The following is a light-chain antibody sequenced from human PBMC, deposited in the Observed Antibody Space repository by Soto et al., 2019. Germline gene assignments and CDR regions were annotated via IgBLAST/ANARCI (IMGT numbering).Light chain of an antibody. CDR3: QQYENLPT. CDR1: QNINNY. Sequence: DIQMTQSPSAKSASVGDRVTITCQASQNINNYLNWYQQKPGRAPKLLIYDASNLEAGVPSRLRGSGSGTDFTFTISRLQPEDIATYYCQQYENLPTFGQGTRLEIK. CDR2: DAS. J-gene: IGKJ5*01. V-gene: IGKV1-33*01.